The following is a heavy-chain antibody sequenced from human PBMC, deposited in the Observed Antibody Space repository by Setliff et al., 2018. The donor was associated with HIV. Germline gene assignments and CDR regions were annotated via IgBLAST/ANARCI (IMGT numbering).Heavy chain of an antibody. D-gene: IGHD3-22*01. Sequence: GGSLRLSCAASGFIFRNYWMHWVRQAPGKGLEWVSSISSSGNTRYYADSVKGRFTISRDNAKNSLYLQMNSLGAEDTAVYYCAKSYFDRSGYLGSWGQGTLVTVSS. J-gene: IGHJ5*02. CDR3: AKSYFDRSGYLGS. CDR1: GFIFRNYW. V-gene: IGHV3-48*01. CDR2: ISSSGNTR.